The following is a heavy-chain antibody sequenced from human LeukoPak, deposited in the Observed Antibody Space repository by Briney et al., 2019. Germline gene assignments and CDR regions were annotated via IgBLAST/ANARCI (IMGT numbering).Heavy chain of an antibody. CDR2: IKQDGSEK. CDR3: ARDLRSWLYYFDY. J-gene: IGHJ4*02. Sequence: GGSLRLSCAASGFTFSSYWMSWVRQAPGKGLEWVANIKQDGSEKYYVDSVKGRFTISRDNAKNSLYLQMNSLRVEDTAVYYCARDLRSWLYYFDYWGQGTLVTVSS. D-gene: IGHD6-13*01. V-gene: IGHV3-7*01. CDR1: GFTFSSYW.